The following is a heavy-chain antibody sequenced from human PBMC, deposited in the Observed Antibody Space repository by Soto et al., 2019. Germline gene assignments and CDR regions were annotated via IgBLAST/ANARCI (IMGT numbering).Heavy chain of an antibody. J-gene: IGHJ6*02. CDR1: GGTFSSYA. CDR3: ARDCTGTTCYYYGMDV. D-gene: IGHD1-1*01. CDR2: IIPIFGTA. Sequence: SVKVSCKASGGTFSSYAISWVRQAPGQGLEWMGGIIPIFGTANYAQKFQGRVTITADESTSTAYMELSSLRSEDTAVYYCARDCTGTTCYYYGMDVWGQGTTVTVSS. V-gene: IGHV1-69*13.